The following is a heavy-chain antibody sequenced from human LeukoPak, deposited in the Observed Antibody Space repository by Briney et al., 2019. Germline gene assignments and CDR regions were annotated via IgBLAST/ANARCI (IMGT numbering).Heavy chain of an antibody. CDR2: IWYDGSNK. V-gene: IGHV3-33*01. D-gene: IGHD2-15*01. Sequence: GGSLRLSCAASGFIFSSYGMHWVRQAPGKGLEWVAVIWYDGSNKYYADSVKGRFTISRDNSKNTLYLQMNSLRAEDTAVYYCAREPYIVVVVAATDYWGQGTLVTVSS. J-gene: IGHJ4*02. CDR1: GFIFSSYG. CDR3: AREPYIVVVVAATDY.